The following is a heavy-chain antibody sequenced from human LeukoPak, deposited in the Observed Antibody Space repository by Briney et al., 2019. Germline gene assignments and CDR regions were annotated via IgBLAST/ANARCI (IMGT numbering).Heavy chain of an antibody. CDR3: ARPRIAAAHDAFDI. CDR2: IYYNGST. CDR1: GGSISSYY. Sequence: SETLSLTCTVSGGSISSYYWSWIRQPPGKGLEWIGYIYYNGSTNYNPSLKSRVTISVDTSKNQFSLKLSSVTAADTAVYYCARPRIAAAHDAFDIWGQGTMVTVSS. J-gene: IGHJ3*02. D-gene: IGHD6-13*01. V-gene: IGHV4-59*08.